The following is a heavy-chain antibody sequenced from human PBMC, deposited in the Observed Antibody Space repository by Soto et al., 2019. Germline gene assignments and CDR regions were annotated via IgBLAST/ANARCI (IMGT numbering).Heavy chain of an antibody. Sequence: GGALRVSCADSGFNFNNYAMHWVRQAPGKGLEWVAVVTFDGSRTYYADSVKGRFTISRDSSNNTVSLQMNSLTNEDTAVYYCAKAGWGGDYYYGLDVWGQVTTVTSP. CDR1: GFNFNNYA. CDR2: VTFDGSRT. CDR3: AKAGWGGDYYYGLDV. V-gene: IGHV3-30*18. D-gene: IGHD2-21*01. J-gene: IGHJ6*02.